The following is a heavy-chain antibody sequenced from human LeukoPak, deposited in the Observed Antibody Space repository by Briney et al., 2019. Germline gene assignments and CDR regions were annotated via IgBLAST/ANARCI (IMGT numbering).Heavy chain of an antibody. CDR3: ARDGDSDNIDF. D-gene: IGHD4-17*01. CDR2: ISSSSSYI. CDR1: GFSFSSYS. Sequence: GGSLRLSCAASGFSFSSYSMNWVRQAPGKGLEWVSFISSSSSYIYYADSVKGRFTISRDNAKNSLFLQMNSLRSEDTAVYYYARDGDSDNIDFWGQGTLVTVSS. V-gene: IGHV3-21*01. J-gene: IGHJ4*02.